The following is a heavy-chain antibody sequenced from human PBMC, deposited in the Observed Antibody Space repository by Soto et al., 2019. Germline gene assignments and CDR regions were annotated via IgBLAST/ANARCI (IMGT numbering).Heavy chain of an antibody. D-gene: IGHD1-26*01. Sequence: GGSLRLSCKASGDTFTANYIHWVRQAPGQGFEWMGWINPKSGGTKYPQKFQGRVTMTRDTSLSTVYMTLTRLTSDDTAVYYCARDLAKGGGSAGFDYWGQGTLVTVSS. J-gene: IGHJ4*02. V-gene: IGHV1-2*02. CDR1: GDTFTANY. CDR3: ARDLAKGGGSAGFDY. CDR2: INPKSGGT.